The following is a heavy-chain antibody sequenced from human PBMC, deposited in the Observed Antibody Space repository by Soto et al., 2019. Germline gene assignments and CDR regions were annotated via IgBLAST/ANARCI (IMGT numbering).Heavy chain of an antibody. J-gene: IGHJ5*02. CDR2: IYYSGST. D-gene: IGHD3-3*01. CDR3: ARGTTIFGVVMVYNWFDP. V-gene: IGHV4-31*03. Sequence: SETLSLTCTVSGGSISSGGYYWSWIRQHPGKGLEWIGYIYYSGSTYYNPSLKSRVTISVDTSKNQFSLKLSSVTAADTAVYYCARGTTIFGVVMVYNWFDPWGQGTLVTVS. CDR1: GGSISSGGYY.